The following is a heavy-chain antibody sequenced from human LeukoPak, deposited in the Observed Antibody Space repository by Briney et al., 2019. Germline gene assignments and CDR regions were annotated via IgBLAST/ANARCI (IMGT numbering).Heavy chain of an antibody. CDR2: IYTGGDT. CDR1: GFSVSNKY. Sequence: GSLRLSCAASGFSVSNKYMSWVRQAPGKGLEWVSVIYTGGDTYYADSVRGRFAISRDNSKNTVNLQMNSLRAEDTALYYCAGGQMFTSGGFDDWGQGTLVTVSS. D-gene: IGHD6-19*01. V-gene: IGHV3-53*01. J-gene: IGHJ4*02. CDR3: AGGQMFTSGGFDD.